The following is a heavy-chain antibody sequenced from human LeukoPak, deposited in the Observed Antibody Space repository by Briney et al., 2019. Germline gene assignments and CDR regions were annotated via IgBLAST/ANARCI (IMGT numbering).Heavy chain of an antibody. CDR2: IKSDGKT. V-gene: IGHV3-74*01. Sequence: GGSLRLSCAASGITFSSYWMHWVRQATGKGPVWVSRIKSDGKTNYADSVKGRFTISRDNAKNTVSLQMNSLRAEDTGVYYCARAPSEIGGYYPEYFRHWGQGTLVTVSS. J-gene: IGHJ1*01. CDR1: GITFSSYW. D-gene: IGHD3-22*01. CDR3: ARAPSEIGGYYPEYFRH.